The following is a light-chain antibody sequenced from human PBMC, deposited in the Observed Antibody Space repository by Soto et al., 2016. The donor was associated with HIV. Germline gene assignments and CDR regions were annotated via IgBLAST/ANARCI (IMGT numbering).Light chain of an antibody. J-gene: IGKJ1*01. CDR1: RDIGND. CDR3: QQFNSFPWT. Sequence: DIEMTQSPSSLSASVGDRVTITCRASRDIGNDLGWSQHKPGKAPKGLIHAADGLQGGVPSRFSGRGSETEFTLTISSLQPEDAATYFCQQFNSFPWTFGQGTKVEIK. V-gene: IGKV1-17*01. CDR2: AAD.